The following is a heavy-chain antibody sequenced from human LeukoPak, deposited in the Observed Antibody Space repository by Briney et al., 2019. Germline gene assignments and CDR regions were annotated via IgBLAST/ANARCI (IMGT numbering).Heavy chain of an antibody. Sequence: ASVKVSCKASGYTFTSYGISWVRQAPGQGLEWMGWISAYNGNTNYAQKLQGRVTMTTDTSTSTAYMELRSLRSDDTAVYYCATTRGYCSSTSCYGWFDPWGQGTLVTVSS. CDR1: GYTFTSYG. V-gene: IGHV1-18*01. CDR3: ATTRGYCSSTSCYGWFDP. J-gene: IGHJ5*02. D-gene: IGHD2-2*01. CDR2: ISAYNGNT.